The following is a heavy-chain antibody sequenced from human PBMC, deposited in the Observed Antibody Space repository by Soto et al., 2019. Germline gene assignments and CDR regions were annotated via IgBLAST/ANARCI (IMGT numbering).Heavy chain of an antibody. J-gene: IGHJ5*02. CDR1: GYTFTSYA. D-gene: IGHD6-19*01. CDR3: ARVSGYSSGWYTWFDP. V-gene: IGHV1-3*01. Sequence: QVQLMQSGAEVKKPGASVKVSCKASGYTFTSYAMHWVRQAPGQRLEWMGWINAGNGNTKYSQKFQGRVTITRDTSASTAYMELSSLRSEDTAVYYCARVSGYSSGWYTWFDPWGQGTLVTVSS. CDR2: INAGNGNT.